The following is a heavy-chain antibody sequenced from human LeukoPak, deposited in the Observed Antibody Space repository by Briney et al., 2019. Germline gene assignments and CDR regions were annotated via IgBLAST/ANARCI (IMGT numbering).Heavy chain of an antibody. Sequence: PSETLSLPCSLSGRSLSIFYWSCTRPPRERAREWIGYIYYSGSTNYNPTHKSRVTISVDTSKTQFSLKLNSVTAADTAVYDCARGYYDSSTVFSYYYYMDVWGKGTTVTVSS. D-gene: IGHD3-22*01. V-gene: IGHV4-59*01. CDR3: ARGYYDSSTVFSYYYYMDV. CDR2: IYYSGST. J-gene: IGHJ6*03. CDR1: GRSLSIFY.